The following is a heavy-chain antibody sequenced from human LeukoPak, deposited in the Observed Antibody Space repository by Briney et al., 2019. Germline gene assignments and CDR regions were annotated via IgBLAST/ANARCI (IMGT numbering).Heavy chain of an antibody. CDR1: GVSINSSDYY. CDR3: AKTAKYYYGSETYYFFEY. CDR2: IYYSGRT. D-gene: IGHD3-10*01. Sequence: PSETLSLTCTVSGVSINSSDYYWGWLRQTPGKGLDWIGRIYYSGRTHYNPSLKSRVAMSVDTSKNQFSLSLNSVTPADTAVYYCAKTAKYYYGSETYYFFEYWGQGTLVTVSS. J-gene: IGHJ4*02. V-gene: IGHV4-39*01.